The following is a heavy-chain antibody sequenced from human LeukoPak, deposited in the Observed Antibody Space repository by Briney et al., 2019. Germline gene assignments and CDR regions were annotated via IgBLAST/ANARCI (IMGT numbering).Heavy chain of an antibody. J-gene: IGHJ3*02. D-gene: IGHD3-22*01. Sequence: ASVKVSCKASGYTFTTYYIHWVRQAPGQGLEWMGIISPSGGSTSYAQKFQGRVTMTRDTSTSTVYMELSSLRSEDVAVYYCTRTYYYDSSGYYYGRDAFDIWGQGTMVTVSS. V-gene: IGHV1-46*01. CDR1: GYTFTTYY. CDR2: ISPSGGST. CDR3: TRTYYYDSSGYYYGRDAFDI.